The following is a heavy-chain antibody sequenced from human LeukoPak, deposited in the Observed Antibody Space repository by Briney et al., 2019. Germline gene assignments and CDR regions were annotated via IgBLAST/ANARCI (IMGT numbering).Heavy chain of an antibody. Sequence: QPGGSLRLSCAASGFTVSSIYMSWVRPAPGKGLEWVSDLYSGGSTYYADSVKGRFTISRDKSKNTLYLQMNSLRAEDTAVYYCAKDSVTQKLGYWGQGTLVTVSS. CDR1: GFTVSSIY. J-gene: IGHJ4*02. D-gene: IGHD4-17*01. V-gene: IGHV3-53*05. CDR3: AKDSVTQKLGY. CDR2: LYSGGST.